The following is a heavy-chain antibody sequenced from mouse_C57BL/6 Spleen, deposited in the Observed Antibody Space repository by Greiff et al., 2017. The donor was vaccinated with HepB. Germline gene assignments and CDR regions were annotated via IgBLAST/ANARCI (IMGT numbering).Heavy chain of an antibody. J-gene: IGHJ3*01. CDR2: ISSGSSTI. V-gene: IGHV5-17*01. Sequence: EVQLVESGGGLVKPGGSLKLSCAASGFTFSDYGMHWVRQAPEKGLEWVAYISSGSSTIYYADTVKGRFTISRDNAKNTLFLQMTSLRSEDTAMYYGAWGRGTRGAWFAYWGQGTLVTVSA. CDR3: AWGRGTRGAWFAY. D-gene: IGHD3-3*01. CDR1: GFTFSDYG.